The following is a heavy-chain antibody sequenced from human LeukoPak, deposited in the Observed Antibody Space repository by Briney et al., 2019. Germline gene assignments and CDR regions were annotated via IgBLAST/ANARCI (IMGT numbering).Heavy chain of an antibody. J-gene: IGHJ4*02. CDR2: ISGSGGST. CDR1: GFTFSSYA. D-gene: IGHD3-10*01. V-gene: IGHV3-23*01. CDR3: AKADRLELGFGPGDY. Sequence: GGSLRLSCAASGFTFSSYAMSWVRQAPGKGLEWVSAISGSGGSTYYADSVKGRFTISRDNSKNTLYLQMNSLRAEDTAVYYCAKADRLELGFGPGDYWGQGTLVTVSS.